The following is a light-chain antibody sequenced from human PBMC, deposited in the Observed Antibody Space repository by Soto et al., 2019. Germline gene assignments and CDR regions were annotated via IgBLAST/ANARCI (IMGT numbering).Light chain of an antibody. CDR3: SSYTSSSTLHWV. CDR1: SSDVGGYNY. V-gene: IGLV2-14*01. Sequence: QSALTQPASVSGSPGQLITISCTGTSSDVGGYNYVSWYQQHPGKAPKLMIYEVSNRPSGVSNRFSGSKSGNMASLTISGLQAEDEADYYCSSYTSSSTLHWVFGGGTKLTVL. CDR2: EVS. J-gene: IGLJ3*02.